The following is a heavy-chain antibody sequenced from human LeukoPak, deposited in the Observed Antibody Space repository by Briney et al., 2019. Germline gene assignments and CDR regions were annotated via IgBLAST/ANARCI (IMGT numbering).Heavy chain of an antibody. CDR3: ARDQDSSSWYGY. CDR2: ISSSSSYI. CDR1: GFTFSSYS. Sequence: GGSLRLSCAASGFTFSSYSMNWVRQAPGKGLEWVSSISSSSSYIYYADSVKGRFTISRDNAKNSLYPQMNSLRAEDTAVYYCARDQDSSSWYGYWGQGTLVTVSS. D-gene: IGHD6-13*01. V-gene: IGHV3-21*01. J-gene: IGHJ4*02.